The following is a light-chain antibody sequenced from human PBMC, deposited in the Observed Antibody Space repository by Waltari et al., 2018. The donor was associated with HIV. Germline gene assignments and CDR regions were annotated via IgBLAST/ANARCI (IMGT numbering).Light chain of an antibody. CDR2: AAS. J-gene: IGKJ4*01. Sequence: DIQLTQSPSILSASVGDRVTITCRTSQGISSYLAWYQQKPGKAPKLLIYAASTLQSGVPSMVSGSGSGTEFTLTISSLQPEDFATYYCQQLESYTQISFGGGTKVGIK. V-gene: IGKV1-9*01. CDR1: QGISSY. CDR3: QQLESYTQIS.